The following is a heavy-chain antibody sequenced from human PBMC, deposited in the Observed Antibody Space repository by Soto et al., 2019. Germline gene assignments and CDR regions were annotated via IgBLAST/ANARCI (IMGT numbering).Heavy chain of an antibody. CDR3: EKGVAGYCSSTSCYRVEDYYYYYMDV. J-gene: IGHJ6*03. D-gene: IGHD2-2*02. Sequence: EVQLLESGGGLVQPGGSLRLSCAASGFTFSSYAMSWVRQAPGKGLEWVSAISGSGGSTYYADSVKGRFTISRDNSKNTVYLQMNSLRAEDTAVYYCEKGVAGYCSSTSCYRVEDYYYYYMDVWGKGTTVTVSS. CDR2: ISGSGGST. V-gene: IGHV3-23*01. CDR1: GFTFSSYA.